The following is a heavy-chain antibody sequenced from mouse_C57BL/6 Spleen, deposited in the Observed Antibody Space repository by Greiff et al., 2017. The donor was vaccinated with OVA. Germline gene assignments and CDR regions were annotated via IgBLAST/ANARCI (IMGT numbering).Heavy chain of an antibody. D-gene: IGHD2-4*01. CDR2: ISYDGSN. CDR1: GYSITSGYY. V-gene: IGHV3-6*01. CDR3: ARYEDYDPYYFDY. Sequence: EVKLMESGPGLVKPSQSLSLTCSVTGYSITSGYYWNWIRQFPGNKLEWMGYISYDGSNNYNPSLKNRISITRDTSKNQFFLKLNSVTTEDTATYYCARYEDYDPYYFDYWGQGTTLTVSS. J-gene: IGHJ2*01.